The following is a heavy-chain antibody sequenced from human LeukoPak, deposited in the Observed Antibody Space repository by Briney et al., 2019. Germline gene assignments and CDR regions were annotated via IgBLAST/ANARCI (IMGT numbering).Heavy chain of an antibody. CDR3: ATAPDGLWYFDL. CDR1: GYTFTGYY. D-gene: IGHD1-14*01. J-gene: IGHJ2*01. CDR2: FDPEDGET. V-gene: IGHV1-24*01. Sequence: ASVKVSCKASGYTFTGYYMHWVRQAPGKGLEWMGGFDPEDGETIYAQKFQGRVTMTEDTSTDTAYMELSSLRSEDTAVYYCATAPDGLWYFDLWGRGTLVTVSS.